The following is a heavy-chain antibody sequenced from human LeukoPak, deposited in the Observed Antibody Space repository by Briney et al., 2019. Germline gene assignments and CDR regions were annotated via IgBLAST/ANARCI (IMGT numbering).Heavy chain of an antibody. V-gene: IGHV5-51*01. J-gene: IGHJ4*02. D-gene: IGHD2-15*01. CDR1: GYSFTSYW. Sequence: GESLKISCKGSGYSFTSYWIGWVRQMPGKGLEWMGIIYPGDSDTRYSPSFQGQVTISADKSISTAYLQWSSLMASDTAMYYCARQEGYCSGGSCYFIDYWGQGTLVTVSS. CDR2: IYPGDSDT. CDR3: ARQEGYCSGGSCYFIDY.